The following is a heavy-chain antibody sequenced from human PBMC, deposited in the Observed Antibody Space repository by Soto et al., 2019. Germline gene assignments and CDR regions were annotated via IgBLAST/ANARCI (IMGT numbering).Heavy chain of an antibody. CDR1: GFIFRSYV. CDR2: ISNDGNDK. V-gene: IGHV3-30-3*01. D-gene: IGHD3-3*01. CDR3: ARDDWEDYDLSGGRGAFDI. Sequence: GGSLRLSCAASGFIFRSYVMWWVRQAPGKGLEWVAAISNDGNDKYYPDSVKGRFTISRDNSKDTLYLQMNSLRAEETAVYYCARDDWEDYDLSGGRGAFDIWGQGTMVTVSS. J-gene: IGHJ3*02.